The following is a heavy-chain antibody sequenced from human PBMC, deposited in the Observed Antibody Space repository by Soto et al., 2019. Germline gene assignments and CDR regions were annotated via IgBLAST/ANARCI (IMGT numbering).Heavy chain of an antibody. Sequence: QITLKESGPTLVKPTQTLTLTCTFSGFSLTTSGVGVGWIRQPPGKAPEWLALIYWNDDKRYSPSLRSRLTTPKGTSKNQVVLTMPAMDPVDTPTYSCPPSLAPRGPFDYWGQGSLVTVSS. CDR3: PPSLAPRGPFDY. D-gene: IGHD6-25*01. V-gene: IGHV2-5*01. CDR1: GFSLTTSGVG. J-gene: IGHJ4*02. CDR2: IYWNDDK.